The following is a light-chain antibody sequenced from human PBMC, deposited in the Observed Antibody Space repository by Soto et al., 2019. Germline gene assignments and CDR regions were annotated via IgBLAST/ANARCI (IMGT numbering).Light chain of an antibody. CDR2: EGS. CDR1: SSDVGIYNL. J-gene: IGLJ1*01. Sequence: QSVLTQPASVSGSPGQSITISCTGTSSDVGIYNLVSWYQQHPGKAPKLMIYEGSKRPSGVSNRFSGYKSGNTAYLTISGLQAEDEADYYCCSYAGSSTYVFGTGTKVTV. CDR3: CSYAGSSTYV. V-gene: IGLV2-23*01.